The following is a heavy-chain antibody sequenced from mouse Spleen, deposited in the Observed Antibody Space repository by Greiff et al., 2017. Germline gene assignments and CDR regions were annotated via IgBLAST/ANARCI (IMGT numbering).Heavy chain of an antibody. CDR3: NAWGYYGTSSYFDY. CDR1: GFNIKDYY. Sequence: VQLKESGAELVRPGALVKLSCKASGFNIKDYYIHWVKQRPEQGLEWIGWIDPENGDTEYAPKFQGKATMTADTSSNTAYLHLSSLTSEDTAVYYCNAWGYYGTSSYFDYWGQGTTLTVSS. J-gene: IGHJ2*01. CDR2: IDPENGDT. D-gene: IGHD1-1*01. V-gene: IGHV14-4*02.